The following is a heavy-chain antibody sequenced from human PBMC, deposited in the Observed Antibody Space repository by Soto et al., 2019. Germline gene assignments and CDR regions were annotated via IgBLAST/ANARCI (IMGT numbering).Heavy chain of an antibody. CDR3: XXXXXXXXRXLGWSYYFDY. J-gene: IGHJ4*02. CDR1: GFTFNNAW. Sequence: XVQLEESGGGLVKPGGSLRVSCAASGFTFNNAWMSWVRQAPGXXXXXVGRIKSKTDGGTTDYXXPVXXXXXIXRDXSXXXXXXXXXXXXXXXXXXXXXXXXXXXXXRXLGWSYYFDYWGQGTLVTVSS. D-gene: IGHD3-3*01. CDR2: IKSKTDGGTT. V-gene: IGHV3-15*07.